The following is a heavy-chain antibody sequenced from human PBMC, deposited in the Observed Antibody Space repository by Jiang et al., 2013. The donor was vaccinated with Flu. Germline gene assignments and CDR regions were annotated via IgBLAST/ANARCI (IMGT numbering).Heavy chain of an antibody. CDR3: ATSIAAAGYDAFDI. J-gene: IGHJ3*02. Sequence: GPGLVKPSETLSLTCTVSGGSISSYYWSWIRQPPGKGLEWIGYIYYSGSTNYNPSLKSRVTISVDTSKNQFSLKLSSVTAADTAVYYCATSIAAAGYDAFDIWGQGTMVTVSS. D-gene: IGHD6-13*01. CDR1: GGSISSYY. CDR2: IYYSGST. V-gene: IGHV4-59*01.